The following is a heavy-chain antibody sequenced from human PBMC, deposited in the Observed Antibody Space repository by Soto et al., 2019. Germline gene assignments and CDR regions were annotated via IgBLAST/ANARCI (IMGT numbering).Heavy chain of an antibody. Sequence: GGSRRRSWAASGFTFSSYAMSWGRQAPGKGLEWVSAISGSGGSTYYADSVKGRFTISRDNSKNTLYLQMNSLRAEDTAVYYCAKGNDYVWGSYRSIDYWGQGTLVTVSS. V-gene: IGHV3-23*01. CDR2: ISGSGGST. D-gene: IGHD3-16*02. J-gene: IGHJ4*02. CDR1: GFTFSSYA. CDR3: AKGNDYVWGSYRSIDY.